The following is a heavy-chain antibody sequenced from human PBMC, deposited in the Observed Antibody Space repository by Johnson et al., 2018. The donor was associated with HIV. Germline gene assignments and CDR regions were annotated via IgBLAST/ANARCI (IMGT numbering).Heavy chain of an antibody. CDR1: GFTFSSYA. CDR3: AKYAVTDDAFAT. V-gene: IGHV3-20*04. Sequence: VPLVESGGGVVQPGGSLSRSCAASGFTFSSYAMHWVRQAPGQGLEWDSGINWNGGSPGYADSVKGRFTISRDNAKNSLYLQMNSLRDEDTAVYYCAKYAVTDDAFATWSHGTIVTVS. CDR2: INWNGGSP. D-gene: IGHD4-17*01. J-gene: IGHJ3*02.